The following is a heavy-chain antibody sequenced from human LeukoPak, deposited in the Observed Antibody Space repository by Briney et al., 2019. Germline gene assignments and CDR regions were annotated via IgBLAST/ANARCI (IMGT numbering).Heavy chain of an antibody. CDR2: SSPYNGNT. V-gene: IGHV1-18*01. D-gene: IGHD6-13*01. CDR1: GYTFTTYG. CDR3: ARHHSSWFED. J-gene: IGHJ5*02. Sequence: ASVKVSCKASGYTFTTYGISWVRQAPGQGLEWMGWSSPYNGNTNYAQKLRGRVTMTTDTSTSTAYMELRSLRSDDTAVYYCARHHSSWFEDWGQGTLVTVSS.